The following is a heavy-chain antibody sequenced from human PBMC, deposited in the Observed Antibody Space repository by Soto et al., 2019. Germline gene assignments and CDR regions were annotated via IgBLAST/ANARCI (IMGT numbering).Heavy chain of an antibody. CDR2: IYYSGST. CDR3: ARRYGGAFDI. J-gene: IGHJ3*02. Sequence: SDTLSLPYTVSGGSISSYYWSWIRQPPGKGLEWIGYIYYSGSTNYNPSLKSRVTISVDTSKNQFSLKLSSVTAADTAVYYCARRYGGAFDIWGQGTMVT. D-gene: IGHD3-10*01. CDR1: GGSISSYY. V-gene: IGHV4-59*08.